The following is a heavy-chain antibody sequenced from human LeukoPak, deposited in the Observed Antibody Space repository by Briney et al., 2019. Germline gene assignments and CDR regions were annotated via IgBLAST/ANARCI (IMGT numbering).Heavy chain of an antibody. V-gene: IGHV3-7*01. CDR1: GFTFSSYW. J-gene: IGHJ4*02. Sequence: PRGSLRLSCAASGFTFSSYWMSWVRQAPGKGLEWVANIKQDGSEKYYVDSVKGRFTISRDNARNSLYLQMNSLRAEDTAVYYCARARYCSSTSCYLDYWGQGSLVTVSS. CDR2: IKQDGSEK. D-gene: IGHD2-2*01. CDR3: ARARYCSSTSCYLDY.